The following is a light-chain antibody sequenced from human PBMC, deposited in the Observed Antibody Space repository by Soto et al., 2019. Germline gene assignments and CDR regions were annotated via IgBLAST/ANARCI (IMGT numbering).Light chain of an antibody. CDR2: DVN. J-gene: IGLJ1*01. CDR3: CSYAGRYTYV. Sequence: QSALTQPRSVSGSPGQSVTISCTGTSSDVGSFDFVSWYQQHPGKAPKLIIFDVNKRPSGVPDRFSASKSGNTASLTISGLQAGDEADYHCCSYAGRYTYVFGTGTKLTVL. CDR1: SSDVGSFDF. V-gene: IGLV2-11*01.